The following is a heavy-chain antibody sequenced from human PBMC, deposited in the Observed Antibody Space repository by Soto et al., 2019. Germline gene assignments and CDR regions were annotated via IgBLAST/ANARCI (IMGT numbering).Heavy chain of an antibody. Sequence: QVQLQESGPGLMKPSETLSLTCSVSGASMSLYYWSWIRQPAGKGLDWIGRIYPSGDTNFNPSLISRVNMSVDMSKNHFSLKLTAVTAADTALYFCARGGVADGAFDSWGQGILVVVSP. CDR2: IYPSGDT. V-gene: IGHV4-4*07. D-gene: IGHD2-8*01. CDR1: GASMSLYY. CDR3: ARGGVADGAFDS. J-gene: IGHJ4*02.